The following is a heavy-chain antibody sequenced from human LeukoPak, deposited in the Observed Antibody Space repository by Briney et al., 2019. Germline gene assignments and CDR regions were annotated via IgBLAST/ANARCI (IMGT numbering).Heavy chain of an antibody. D-gene: IGHD6-19*01. CDR2: IYYSGST. Sequence: SETLSLACTVSGGSISSSSYYWGWIRQPPGKGLEWIGSIYYSGSTYYNPSLKSRVTISVDTSKNQFSLKLSPVTAADTAVYYCARDLGLGSGCSFDYWGQGTLVTVSS. V-gene: IGHV4-39*07. J-gene: IGHJ4*02. CDR3: ARDLGLGSGCSFDY. CDR1: GGSISSSSYY.